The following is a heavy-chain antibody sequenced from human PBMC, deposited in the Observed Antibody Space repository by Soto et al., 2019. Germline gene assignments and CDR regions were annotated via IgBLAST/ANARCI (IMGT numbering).Heavy chain of an antibody. V-gene: IGHV4-34*01. J-gene: IGHJ5*02. CDR2: INHSGST. CDR1: GGSFSGYY. D-gene: IGHD6-13*01. Sequence: SETLSLTCAVYGGSFSGYYWSWIRQPPGKGLEWIGEINHSGSTNYNPSLKSRVTISVDTSKNQFSLKLSSVTAADTAVYYCARQGIAAAGTWFDPWGQGTLVTVSS. CDR3: ARQGIAAAGTWFDP.